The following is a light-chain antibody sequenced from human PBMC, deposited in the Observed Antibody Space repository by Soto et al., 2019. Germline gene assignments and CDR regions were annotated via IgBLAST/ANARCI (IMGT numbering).Light chain of an antibody. CDR3: QQYNNWPNT. V-gene: IGKV3-15*01. CDR1: QSISSN. Sequence: EIVMTQSPATLSVSPGERATLSCRASQSISSNLAWHQQKPGQAPSLLIYVASTRATGIPARFSGSGSGTEFTLTISSLQSEDFAVYHCQQYNNWPNTFGQGTKLEIK. CDR2: VAS. J-gene: IGKJ2*01.